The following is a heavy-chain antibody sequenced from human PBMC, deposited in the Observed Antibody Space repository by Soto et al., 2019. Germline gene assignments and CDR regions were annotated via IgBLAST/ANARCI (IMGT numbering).Heavy chain of an antibody. CDR2: IYYSGST. CDR1: GGSISGYY. D-gene: IGHD5-18*01. J-gene: IGHJ6*02. Sequence: PSETLSLTCTVSGGSISGYYWSWIRQPPGRGLEWIGYIYYSGSTNYNASLKSRVTISVDTAKNQFSLKLSSVTAADTAVYYCARVLRYSYDYHYGHDVWGQGTTDTVS. CDR3: ARVLRYSYDYHYGHDV. V-gene: IGHV4-59*01.